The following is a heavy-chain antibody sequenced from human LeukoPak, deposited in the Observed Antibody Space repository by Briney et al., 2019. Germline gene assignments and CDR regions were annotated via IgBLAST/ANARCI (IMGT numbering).Heavy chain of an antibody. J-gene: IGHJ6*02. CDR2: IIPIFGTA. CDR1: GGTFSSYA. V-gene: IGHV1-69*13. CDR3: ARDNGHRIAVAGTKNYYYYYGMDV. D-gene: IGHD6-19*01. Sequence: ASVKVSCKASGGTFSSYAISWVRQAPGQGLEWMGGIIPIFGTANYAQKFQGRVTITADESTSTAYMELSSLRSEDTAVYYCARDNGHRIAVAGTKNYYYYYGMDVWGQGTTVTVSS.